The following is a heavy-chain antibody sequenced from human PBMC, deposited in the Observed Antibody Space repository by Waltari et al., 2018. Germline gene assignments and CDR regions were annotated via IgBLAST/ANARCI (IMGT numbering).Heavy chain of an antibody. CDR1: GFTFSSFW. CDR2: IKQDGSEK. Sequence: EVQLVESGGGLVQPGGSLRLSCAASGFTFSSFWMCWARQAPGKGLEWVANIKQDGSEKYYVDSVKGRFTISRDNAKNSLYLQMNSLRAEDTAVYYCARLGSSWSFDYWGQGTLVTVSS. V-gene: IGHV3-7*01. D-gene: IGHD6-13*01. CDR3: ARLGSSWSFDY. J-gene: IGHJ4*02.